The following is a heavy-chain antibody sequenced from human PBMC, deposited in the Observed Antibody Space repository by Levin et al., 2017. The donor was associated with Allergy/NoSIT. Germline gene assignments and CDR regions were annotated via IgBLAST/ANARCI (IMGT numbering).Heavy chain of an antibody. CDR2: ISYDGSNK. CDR3: ARGGRGIQLWLGGY. D-gene: IGHD5-18*01. V-gene: IGHV3-30-3*01. CDR1: GFTFSSYA. Sequence: GGSLRLSCAASGFTFSSYAMHWVRQAPGKGLEWVAVISYDGSNKYYADSVKGRFTISRDNSKNTLYLQMNSLRAEDTAVYYCARGGRGIQLWLGGYWGQGTLVTVSS. J-gene: IGHJ4*02.